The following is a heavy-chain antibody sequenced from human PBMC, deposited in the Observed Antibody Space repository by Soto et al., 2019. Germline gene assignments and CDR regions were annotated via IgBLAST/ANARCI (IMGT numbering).Heavy chain of an antibody. J-gene: IGHJ4*02. Sequence: SETLSLTCAVSGGSLGSGGYSWSWIRQPPGKGLEWIGYIYHSGSTYYNPSLKSRVKISVDRSKNQFSLKLRSVTAADTAVYYCARGTGTTPLGYWGQGTLVTVSS. CDR2: IYHSGST. V-gene: IGHV4-30-2*01. CDR1: GGSLGSGGYS. CDR3: ARGTGTTPLGY. D-gene: IGHD1-7*01.